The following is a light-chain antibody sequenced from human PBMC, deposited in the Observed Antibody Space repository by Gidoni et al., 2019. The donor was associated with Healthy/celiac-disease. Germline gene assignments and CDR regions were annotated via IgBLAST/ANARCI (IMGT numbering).Light chain of an antibody. CDR3: QSYDSSLSALYV. CDR1: SSNIGAGYD. Sequence: QSVLTQPPSVSGAPGPRVTISCTGGSSNIGAGYDVHWYQQLPGTAPKLLIYGNSNRPSGVPDRFSGSKSGTSASLAITGLQAEDEADYYCQSYDSSLSALYVFGTGTKVTVL. V-gene: IGLV1-40*01. J-gene: IGLJ1*01. CDR2: GNS.